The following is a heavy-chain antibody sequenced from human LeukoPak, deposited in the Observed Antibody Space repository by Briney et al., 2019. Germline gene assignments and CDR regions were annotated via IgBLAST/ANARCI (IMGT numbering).Heavy chain of an antibody. CDR2: IYTGGT. CDR1: GFTFSSYT. D-gene: IGHD1-26*01. J-gene: IGHJ4*02. CDR3: ATEKSGSYFY. Sequence: GGSLRLSCAASGFTFSSYTMIWVRQAPGKGLEWVSVIYTGGTYYADSVKGRFTISRDNSKNTLYLQMNSLRAEDTAVYYCATEKSGSYFYWGQGTLVTVSS. V-gene: IGHV3-66*01.